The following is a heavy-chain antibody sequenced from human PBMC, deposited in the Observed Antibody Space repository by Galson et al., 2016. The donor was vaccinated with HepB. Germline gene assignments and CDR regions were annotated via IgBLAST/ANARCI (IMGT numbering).Heavy chain of an antibody. J-gene: IGHJ3*02. D-gene: IGHD2-21*02. CDR1: GDSVSSNSAA. V-gene: IGHV6-1*01. Sequence: CAISGDSVSSNSAAWSWIRQSPSRGLEWLGKTYYRSKWYNAYAVSVKSRITINPDIFKNQFSLQLNSVTLEDTAVYYCARILRRDDAFDIWGQGTMVTVSS. CDR2: TYYRSKWYN. CDR3: ARILRRDDAFDI.